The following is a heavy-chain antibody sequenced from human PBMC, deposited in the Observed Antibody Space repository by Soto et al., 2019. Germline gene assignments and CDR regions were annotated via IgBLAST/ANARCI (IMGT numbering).Heavy chain of an antibody. CDR2: INGDGSSI. CDR3: ARGYSGTYRADY. V-gene: IGHV3-74*01. Sequence: EMQLVESGGGLLQPGGSLRLSCAASGFTFSSYWMHWVRQTPGKGLVWVSRINGDGSSISSADSVRDRFTISRDNAKNILYLQMNSLRADDTAVYYCARGYSGTYRADYWGQGTLVTVSS. CDR1: GFTFSSYW. J-gene: IGHJ4*02. D-gene: IGHD1-26*01.